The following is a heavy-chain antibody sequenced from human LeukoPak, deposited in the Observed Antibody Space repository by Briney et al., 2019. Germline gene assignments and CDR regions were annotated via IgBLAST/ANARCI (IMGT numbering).Heavy chain of an antibody. D-gene: IGHD3-16*01. CDR1: GFTFTTYA. V-gene: IGHV3-23*01. CDR3: AKESSTSGNSKFDY. J-gene: IGHJ4*02. Sequence: GGSLRLSCAASGFTFTTYAMSWVRQAPGKGREWVSHIRGSGVTTYYADSVKGRFTISRDNSKNTVYLQMNSLRVEDTAVYFCAKESSTSGNSKFDYWGQGTLVTVSS. CDR2: IRGSGVTT.